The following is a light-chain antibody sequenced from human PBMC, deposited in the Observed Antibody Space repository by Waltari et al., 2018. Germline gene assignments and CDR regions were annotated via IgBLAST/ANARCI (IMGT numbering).Light chain of an antibody. Sequence: QSALTQPASVSGSPGQSIPLSCTGTSSDIGSYVSASWYQQHPGKAPKLLIYDVSNRPSGVSYRFSASKSGDTASLTISGLQAEDEADYYCSSFTGSGVLFGGGTKVTVL. CDR3: SSFTGSGVL. J-gene: IGLJ2*01. CDR2: DVS. V-gene: IGLV2-14*03. CDR1: SSDIGSYVS.